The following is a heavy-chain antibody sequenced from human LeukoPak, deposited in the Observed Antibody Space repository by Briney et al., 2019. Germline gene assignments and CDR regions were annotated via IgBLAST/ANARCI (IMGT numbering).Heavy chain of an antibody. J-gene: IGHJ4*02. CDR1: GFTFSSYA. V-gene: IGHV3-23*01. CDR3: AKHQLVGSYYFDY. Sequence: GGSLRLSCAASGFTFSSYAMGWVRQAPGKGLEWVSSISGSGDTTYYADSVKGRFTISRDNSKNTLYLRMNSLRAEDSAVYFCAKHQLVGSYYFDYWGQGTLVTVSS. CDR2: ISGSGDTT. D-gene: IGHD1-1*01.